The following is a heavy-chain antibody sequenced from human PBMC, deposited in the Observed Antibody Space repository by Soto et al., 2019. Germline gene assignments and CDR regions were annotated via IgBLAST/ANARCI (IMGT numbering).Heavy chain of an antibody. Sequence: SETLSLTCTVSGGSISSYYWSWIRQPPGKGLEWIGYIDYSGSTNYNPSLKSRVTISVDTSKNQFSLKLSSVTAADTAVYYCAGRYGWAFDICGQGTMVTVSS. CDR1: GGSISSYY. D-gene: IGHD3-16*01. CDR3: AGRYGWAFDI. CDR2: IDYSGST. V-gene: IGHV4-59*08. J-gene: IGHJ3*02.